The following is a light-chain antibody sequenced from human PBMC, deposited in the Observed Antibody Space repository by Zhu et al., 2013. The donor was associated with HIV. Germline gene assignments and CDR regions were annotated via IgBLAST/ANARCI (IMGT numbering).Light chain of an antibody. Sequence: DIQMTQSPSSLSASVGDRVTITCRASQSPNRYLNWYQQKPGTAPELLIYATSNLQSGVPSRFSGSGSGTDFTLTISSLQPEDFATYYCLQSYSIPLTFGGGTKVEIK. CDR1: QSPNRY. CDR2: ATS. J-gene: IGKJ4*01. CDR3: LQSYSIPLT. V-gene: IGKV1-39*01.